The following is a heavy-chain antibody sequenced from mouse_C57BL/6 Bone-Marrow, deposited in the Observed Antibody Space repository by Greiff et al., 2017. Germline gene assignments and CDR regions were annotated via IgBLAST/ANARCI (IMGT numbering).Heavy chain of an antibody. Sequence: VKLVESGPGLVAPSQSLSITCTVSGFSLTSYGVDWVRQPPGKGLEWLGVIWGGGSTNYNSALMSRLSIRKDNSKSQVFLKMNSLQTDDTAMYXCARRNSLRDWYFDVWGTGTTVTVSS. CDR1: GFSLTSYG. CDR3: ARRNSLRDWYFDV. D-gene: IGHD2-1*01. CDR2: IWGGGST. J-gene: IGHJ1*03. V-gene: IGHV2-9*01.